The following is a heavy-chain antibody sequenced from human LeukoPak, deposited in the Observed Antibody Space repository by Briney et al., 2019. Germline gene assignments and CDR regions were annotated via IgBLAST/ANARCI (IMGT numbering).Heavy chain of an antibody. CDR2: INPNSGAT. CDR3: ARDRNTVGRLGAFDI. V-gene: IGHV1-2*02. CDR1: GYTFTSYG. J-gene: IGHJ3*02. D-gene: IGHD1-26*01. Sequence: ASVKVSCKASGYTFTSYGISWVRQAPGQGLEWMGWINPNSGATKYAQKFQGRVTLTRDTSISTAYMDLSRLRPDDTALYYCARDRNTVGRLGAFDIWGQGTMVTVSS.